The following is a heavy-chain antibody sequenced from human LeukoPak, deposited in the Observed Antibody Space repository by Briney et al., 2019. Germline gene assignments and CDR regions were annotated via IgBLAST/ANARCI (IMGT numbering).Heavy chain of an antibody. CDR2: TNPNSGGA. CDR1: GYTFTGYY. J-gene: IGHJ4*02. Sequence: GASAKVSCKASGYTFTGYYMHWVRQAPGQGLEWMGWTNPNSGGANYAQKFQGRVTMTRDTSISTAYMELSRLRSDDTAVYYCASYHYYDSSGNPPYDYWGQGTLVTVSS. CDR3: ASYHYYDSSGNPPYDY. D-gene: IGHD3-22*01. V-gene: IGHV1-2*02.